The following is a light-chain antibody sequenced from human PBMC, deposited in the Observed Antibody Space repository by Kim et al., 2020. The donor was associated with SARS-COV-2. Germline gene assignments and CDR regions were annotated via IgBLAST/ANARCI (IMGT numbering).Light chain of an antibody. V-gene: IGKV4-1*01. J-gene: IGKJ1*01. Sequence: ATINCKSSQSVLYSSNNKNYLAWYQQKAGQPPKLLIYWASTRESGVPDRFSGSGSGTDFTLTISSLQAEDVAVYYCQKHYAIPPTFGQGTKVDIK. CDR1: QSVLYSSNNKNY. CDR3: QKHYAIPPT. CDR2: WAS.